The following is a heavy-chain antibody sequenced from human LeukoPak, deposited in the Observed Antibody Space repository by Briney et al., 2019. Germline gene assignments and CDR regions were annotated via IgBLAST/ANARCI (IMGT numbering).Heavy chain of an antibody. J-gene: IGHJ6*03. D-gene: IGHD3-22*01. Sequence: ASVKVSCKASGYTFTSYGISWVRQAPGQGLEWMGWISAYNGNTNYAQKLQGRVTMTTDTSTSTAYMELRSLRSDDTAVYYCARAPYDSSGYAYYYYYYMDVRGKGTTVTISS. CDR3: ARAPYDSSGYAYYYYYYMDV. V-gene: IGHV1-18*01. CDR1: GYTFTSYG. CDR2: ISAYNGNT.